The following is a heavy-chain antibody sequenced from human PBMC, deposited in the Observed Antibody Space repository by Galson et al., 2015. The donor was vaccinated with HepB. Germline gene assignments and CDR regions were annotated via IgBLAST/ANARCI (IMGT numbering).Heavy chain of an antibody. D-gene: IGHD5-12*01. J-gene: IGHJ3*01. CDR1: GFSFNKYW. V-gene: IGHV3-74*01. CDR3: ASRLSTTIPGAFDA. Sequence: SLRLSCAASGFSFNKYWMHWVRQAPGKGLMWVPRISDDGNTVNYAASVKGRFAIYRDNAKNILYLQFNSLRADDTAIYYCASRLSTTIPGAFDAWGQGTLVAVSS. CDR2: ISDDGNTV.